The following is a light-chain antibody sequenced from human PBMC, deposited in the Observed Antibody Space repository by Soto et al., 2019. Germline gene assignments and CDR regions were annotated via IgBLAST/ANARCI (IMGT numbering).Light chain of an antibody. V-gene: IGKV3-20*01. J-gene: IGKJ3*01. CDR2: GAS. Sequence: EILLTQSPGTLSLSPGERATLSCRARQSVNNYLAWYQQKPGQAPRLLIYGASSRATGIADRFSGSGSGTDFTLTISRLEPEDFAVYYCQQYGSSLFTFGPGTKVDIK. CDR1: QSVNNY. CDR3: QQYGSSLFT.